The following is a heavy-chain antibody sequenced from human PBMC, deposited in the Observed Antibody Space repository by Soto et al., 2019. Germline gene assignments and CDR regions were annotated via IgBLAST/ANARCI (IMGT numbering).Heavy chain of an antibody. CDR3: ARLTSILYGMDV. D-gene: IGHD2-15*01. V-gene: IGHV3-48*02. CDR1: GFTFSSYS. Sequence: ESGGGSVQPGGSLRLSCGAAGFTFSSYSMNWVRQAPGKGLEWVSYISGSSVSIYYADSVKGRFTVSRDNAQNSLFLEMNSLRDEDTAVYYCARLTSILYGMDVWGLGTTVTVSS. J-gene: IGHJ6*02. CDR2: ISGSSVSI.